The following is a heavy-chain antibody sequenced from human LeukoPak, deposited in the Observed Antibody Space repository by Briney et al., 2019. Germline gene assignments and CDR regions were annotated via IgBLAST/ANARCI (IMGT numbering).Heavy chain of an antibody. Sequence: GGSLRLSCAASGFTFSSYSINWVRQAPGKGLEWVSYFASDRTTIYYADSVKGRFTMSRDNAKNSLYLRMDSLRAEGTAVYYCARGHNWSFDSWGQGTLVTVSS. V-gene: IGHV3-48*01. CDR1: GFTFSSYS. CDR3: ARGHNWSFDS. D-gene: IGHD1-20*01. J-gene: IGHJ4*02. CDR2: FASDRTTI.